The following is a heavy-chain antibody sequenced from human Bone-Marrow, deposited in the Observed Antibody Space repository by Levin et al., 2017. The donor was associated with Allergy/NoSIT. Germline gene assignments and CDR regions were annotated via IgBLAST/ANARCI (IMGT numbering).Heavy chain of an antibody. D-gene: IGHD2-21*02. CDR3: AREQDGDCGGSDY. CDR2: IRHDGREK. V-gene: IGHV3-7*01. J-gene: IGHJ4*02. Sequence: GGSLRLSCAASGFTFSKYWMTWVRQAPGKGLEWVANIRHDGREKYHLDTVKGRFTISRDNAKNSLYLQMNSLRDEDTAVYYCAREQDGDCGGSDYWGQGTLVIVSS. CDR1: GFTFSKYW.